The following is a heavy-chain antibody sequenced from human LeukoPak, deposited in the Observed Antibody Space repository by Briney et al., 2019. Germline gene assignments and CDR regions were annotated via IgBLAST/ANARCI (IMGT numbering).Heavy chain of an antibody. D-gene: IGHD6-13*01. CDR1: GLTFSSYW. Sequence: GGSLRLSCAASGLTFSSYWMSWVRQAPGKGLEWVANIKQDGSEKYYVDSVKGRFTISRDNAKNSLYLQMNSLRAEDTAVYYCARASSSWYYYYYYMDVWGKGTTVTVSS. CDR3: ARASSSWYYYYYYMDV. CDR2: IKQDGSEK. J-gene: IGHJ6*03. V-gene: IGHV3-7*04.